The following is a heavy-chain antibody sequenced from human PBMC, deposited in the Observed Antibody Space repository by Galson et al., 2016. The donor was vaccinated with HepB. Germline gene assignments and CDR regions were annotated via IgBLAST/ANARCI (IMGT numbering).Heavy chain of an antibody. CDR2: IYSGGST. CDR1: GFTVSNNY. J-gene: IGHJ4*02. Sequence: SLRLSCAVSGFTVSNNYMSWVRQAPGKGLEWVSLIYSGGSTYYADSVKGRFTISRDNSKNTLYLQMNSLRAEDTAVYYCATVPILGAVARYLDYWGQGTLVTVSS. CDR3: ATVPILGAVARYLDY. D-gene: IGHD3-3*01. V-gene: IGHV3-53*01.